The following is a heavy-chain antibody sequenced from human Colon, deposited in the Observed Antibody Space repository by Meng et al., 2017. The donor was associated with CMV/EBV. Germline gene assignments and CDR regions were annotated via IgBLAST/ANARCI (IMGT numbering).Heavy chain of an antibody. V-gene: IGHV3-23*01. CDR2: IRDTGART. Sequence: GGSLRLSCAGSGFSFSSFAIGWVRQAPGKGLEWVSLIRDTGARTYYADSVKGRFTISRDNSKNALFLEMNSLRAEDTAVYYCASLAVAAAGNAFDIWGQGTMVTVSS. CDR3: ASLAVAAAGNAFDI. J-gene: IGHJ3*02. D-gene: IGHD2-15*01. CDR1: GFSFSSFA.